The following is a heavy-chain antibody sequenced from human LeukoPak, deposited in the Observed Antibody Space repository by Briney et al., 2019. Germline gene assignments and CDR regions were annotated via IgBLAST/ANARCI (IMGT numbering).Heavy chain of an antibody. J-gene: IGHJ4*02. Sequence: GASVKVSCKASGYTFTSYGISWVRQAPGQGLEWMGWISAYNGNTNYAQKLQGRVTMTTDTSTSTAYMELRSLRSDDTAVYYCARDYYGSSWYAPGAFDYWGQGTLVTVSS. CDR3: ARDYYGSSWYAPGAFDY. CDR1: GYTFTSYG. D-gene: IGHD6-13*01. CDR2: ISAYNGNT. V-gene: IGHV1-18*01.